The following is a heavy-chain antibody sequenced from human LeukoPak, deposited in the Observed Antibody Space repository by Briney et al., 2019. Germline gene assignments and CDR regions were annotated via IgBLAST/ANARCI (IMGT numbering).Heavy chain of an antibody. CDR1: GFTISDYW. CDR2: IKRDGSDQ. CDR3: VGPKD. J-gene: IGHJ4*02. Sequence: GGSLRVSCAASGFTISDYWMIWVRQTPGKGLEWVTNIKRDGSDQNYVDSVKGRFTISRDNAKNSLYLQMNSLRAEDTAMYYCVGPKDWGQGTLVTVSS. V-gene: IGHV3-7*01.